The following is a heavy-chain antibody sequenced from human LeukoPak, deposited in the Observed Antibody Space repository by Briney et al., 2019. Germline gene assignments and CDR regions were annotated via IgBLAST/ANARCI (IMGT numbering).Heavy chain of an antibody. CDR1: GFTFSSYA. CDR2: ISGSGGST. Sequence: PGGSLRLSCAASGFTFSSYAMSWVRQAPGKGLEWVSAISGSGGSTYYADSVKGRFTISRDNSKNTLYLQMNSLRAEDTAVYYCAKGLGYYYGSGSYYDYWGQGTLVTASS. D-gene: IGHD3-10*01. V-gene: IGHV3-23*01. J-gene: IGHJ4*02. CDR3: AKGLGYYYGSGSYYDY.